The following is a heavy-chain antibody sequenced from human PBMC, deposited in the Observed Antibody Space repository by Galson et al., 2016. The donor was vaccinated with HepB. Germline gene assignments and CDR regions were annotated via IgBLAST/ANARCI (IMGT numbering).Heavy chain of an antibody. CDR1: GFRFSAYW. D-gene: IGHD6-19*01. Sequence: SLRLSCAASGFRFSAYWMAWVRQAPGKGLEYVANVNEDGSGTQYMDSAKGRFTISRDNAKNSVGLQMNSLRAEDTALYYCWSGYNSGICGQGTRVTVSS. V-gene: IGHV3-7*01. CDR2: VNEDGSGT. J-gene: IGHJ3*02. CDR3: WSGYNSGI.